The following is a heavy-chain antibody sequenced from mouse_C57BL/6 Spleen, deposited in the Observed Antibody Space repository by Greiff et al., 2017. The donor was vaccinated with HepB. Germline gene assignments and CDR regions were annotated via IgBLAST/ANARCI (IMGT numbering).Heavy chain of an antibody. CDR3: ARYGMVRYYAMDD. CDR2: INPNNGGT. J-gene: IGHJ4*01. V-gene: IGHV1-26*01. Sequence: VQLQQSGPELVKPGASVKISCKASGYTFTDYYMNWVKQSHGKSLEWIGDINPNNGGTSYNQKFKGKATLTVDKSSSTAYMELRSLTSEDSAVYYCARYGMVRYYAMDDWGQGTSVTVSS. CDR1: GYTFTDYY. D-gene: IGHD2-1*01.